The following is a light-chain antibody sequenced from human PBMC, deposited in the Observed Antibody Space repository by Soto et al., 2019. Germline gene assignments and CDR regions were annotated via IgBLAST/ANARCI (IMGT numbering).Light chain of an antibody. V-gene: IGKV1-5*01. CDR2: DAS. CDR3: QQYNSSPLT. J-gene: IGKJ4*01. CDR1: QSISVW. Sequence: DIQMTQSPSTLSASVGDRVTITCRANQSISVWLAWYQQKPGKAPKLLIYDASNLESGVPSRFSGSGSGTEFTLTISSLQPDDFATYYCQQYNSSPLTFGGGTKMEIK.